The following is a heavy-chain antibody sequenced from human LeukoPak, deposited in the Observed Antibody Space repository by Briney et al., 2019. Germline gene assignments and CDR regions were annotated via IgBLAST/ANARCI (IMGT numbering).Heavy chain of an antibody. CDR2: IYYSGST. CDR1: GGSISSSSYY. Sequence: SETLSLTCTVSGGSISSSSYYWGWIRQPPGKGLEWIGSIYYSGSTYYNPSLKSRVTISVDTSKNQFSLKLSSVTAADTAVYYCARLYSSRWYRLAMDVWGKGTTVTVSS. V-gene: IGHV4-39*07. D-gene: IGHD6-13*01. CDR3: ARLYSSRWYRLAMDV. J-gene: IGHJ6*03.